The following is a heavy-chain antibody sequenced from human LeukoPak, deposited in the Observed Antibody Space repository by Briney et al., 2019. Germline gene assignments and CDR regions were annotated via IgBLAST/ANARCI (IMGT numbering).Heavy chain of an antibody. CDR3: AKSGLNRFDY. D-gene: IGHD2-15*01. J-gene: IGHJ4*02. CDR1: GFTFMNYA. CDR2: ISGGGST. V-gene: IGHV3-23*01. Sequence: GGSLRPSCATSGFTFMNYAMSWVRQAPGKGLEWVSAISGGGSTYYADSVKGRFTISRDNSKNTLYLQMNSLRAEDTAVYYCAKSGLNRFDYWGQGTLVTVSS.